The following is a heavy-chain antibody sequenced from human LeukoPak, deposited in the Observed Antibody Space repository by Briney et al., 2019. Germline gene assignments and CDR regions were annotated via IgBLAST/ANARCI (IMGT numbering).Heavy chain of an antibody. D-gene: IGHD3-10*01. Sequence: PGGSLRLSCAASEFTVNNYYMSWVRQAPGKGLEWVSVIYSGGSTNYADSVKGRFTISRDNSKNTLYLQMNSLRAEDTAVYYCARDELLWFGELSGWFDPWGQGTLVTVSS. CDR1: EFTVNNYY. CDR3: ARDELLWFGELSGWFDP. J-gene: IGHJ5*02. V-gene: IGHV3-66*01. CDR2: IYSGGST.